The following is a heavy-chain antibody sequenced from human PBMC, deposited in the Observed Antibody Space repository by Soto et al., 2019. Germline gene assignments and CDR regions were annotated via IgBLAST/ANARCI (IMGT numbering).Heavy chain of an antibody. CDR3: ARGPQYYESGGASWSSAD. Sequence: ASVKVSCKASGYTFTSYGITWVRQAPGQGLEWMGWISAYNGNTNSAQKFQGRATMTPDTSPNTAYKELRTLRSGHTALYDRARGPQYYESGGASWSSADWGQGTLVTVS. CDR2: ISAYNGNT. V-gene: IGHV1-18*01. J-gene: IGHJ4*02. D-gene: IGHD3-10*01. CDR1: GYTFTSYG.